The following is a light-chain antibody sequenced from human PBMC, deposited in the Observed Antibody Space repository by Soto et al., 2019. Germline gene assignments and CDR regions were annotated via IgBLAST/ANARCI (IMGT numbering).Light chain of an antibody. CDR3: YSYTASDIWV. V-gene: IGLV2-11*01. CDR2: AVS. CDR1: NSDVGRYSF. Sequence: QSVLTQPRSVSGSPGQSVTISCTGTNSDVGRYSFVSWYQQLPGKAPKLLISAVSQRPSGVPDRFSGSKSGNTASLTISGLQADDEADYFCYSYTASDIWVFGGGTKLTVL. J-gene: IGLJ3*02.